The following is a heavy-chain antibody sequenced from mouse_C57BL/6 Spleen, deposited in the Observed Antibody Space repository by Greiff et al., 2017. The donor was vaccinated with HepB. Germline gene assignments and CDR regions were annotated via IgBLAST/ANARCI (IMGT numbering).Heavy chain of an antibody. CDR2: ISGGGGNT. Sequence: EVMLVESGGGLVKPGGSLKLSCAASGFTFSSYTMSWVRQTPEKRLEWVATISGGGGNTYYPDNVKGRFTISRDNAKNTLYLQMSSLRSEDTALYYCASFLDYWGQGTTLTVSS. V-gene: IGHV5-9*01. CDR1: GFTFSSYT. CDR3: ASFLDY. J-gene: IGHJ2*01.